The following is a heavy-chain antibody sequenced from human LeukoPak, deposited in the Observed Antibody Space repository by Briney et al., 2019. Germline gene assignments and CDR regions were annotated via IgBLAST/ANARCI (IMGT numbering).Heavy chain of an antibody. CDR3: ASSCGGDCYYRAFDI. Sequence: ASVKVSCKASGYTFTSYDINWVRQATGQGLEWMGWMNPNSGNTGYAQKFQGRVTMTRNTSISTAYMELSSLRSEDTAAYYCASSCGGDCYYRAFDIWGQGTMVTVSS. CDR2: MNPNSGNT. V-gene: IGHV1-8*01. J-gene: IGHJ3*02. D-gene: IGHD2-21*02. CDR1: GYTFTSYD.